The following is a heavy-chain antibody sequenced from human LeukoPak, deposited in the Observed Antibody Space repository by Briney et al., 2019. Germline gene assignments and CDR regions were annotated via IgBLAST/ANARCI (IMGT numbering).Heavy chain of an antibody. CDR2: IYYSGST. CDR3: ARQNGGYDLGPLDY. J-gene: IGHJ4*02. Sequence: SETLSLTCTDSGGSINSYYWSWIRQPPGEGLEWVGYIYYSGSTNYNPSLRSRVTISLDTSKNQFSLKLSSVTAADTAVYYCARQNGGYDLGPLDYWGQGTLVTVSS. D-gene: IGHD5-12*01. V-gene: IGHV4-59*08. CDR1: GGSINSYY.